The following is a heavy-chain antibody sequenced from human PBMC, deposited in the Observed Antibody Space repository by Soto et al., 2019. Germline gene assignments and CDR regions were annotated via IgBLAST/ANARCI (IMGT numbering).Heavy chain of an antibody. D-gene: IGHD1-7*01. CDR3: ARVEFGGNSSYFDY. CDR2: VWFDGSIQ. V-gene: IGHV3-33*01. J-gene: IGHJ4*02. CDR1: GFTFSDYG. Sequence: GGSLRLSCVASGFTFSDYGIHWVRQAPDKGLEWVAVVWFDGSIQYYGDSVKGRFTTSRDNSNNTVDLQMNNLRAEDTAVYYCARVEFGGNSSYFDYWGQGTPVTVYS.